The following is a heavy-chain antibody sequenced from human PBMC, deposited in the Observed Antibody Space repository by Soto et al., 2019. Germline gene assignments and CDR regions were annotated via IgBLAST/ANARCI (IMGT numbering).Heavy chain of an antibody. D-gene: IGHD2-15*01. J-gene: IGHJ6*02. CDR2: IYWDGDE. CDR1: GFSASNSRVG. Sequence: NPTETLTLSCIFFGFSASNSRVGVAWIRQPSGKALDWLALIYWDGDERYSPFLQSRVTITKDTSKNQVVLTMTNMDPVDTATYYCAHKGGRGAGMDVWGQGTTVTVSS. CDR3: AHKGGRGAGMDV. V-gene: IGHV2-5*02.